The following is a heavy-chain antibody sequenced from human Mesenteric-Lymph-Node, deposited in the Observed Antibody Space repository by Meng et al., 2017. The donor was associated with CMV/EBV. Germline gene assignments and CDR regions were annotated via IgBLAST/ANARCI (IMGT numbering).Heavy chain of an antibody. Sequence: GGSISSSNWWSWVRQPPGKGLEWIGEIYHSGSTNYNPSLKSRVTISVDKSKNQFSLKLSSVTAADTAVYYCARDLDGSAAIRGSWFYWGQGTLVTVSS. CDR1: GGSISSSNW. D-gene: IGHD3-16*01. CDR2: IYHSGST. J-gene: IGHJ4*02. V-gene: IGHV4-4*02. CDR3: ARDLDGSAAIRGSWFY.